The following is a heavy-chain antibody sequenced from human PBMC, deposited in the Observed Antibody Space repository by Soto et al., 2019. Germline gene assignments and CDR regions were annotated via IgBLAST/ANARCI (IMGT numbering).Heavy chain of an antibody. CDR3: ARGRLRYFDWLLNWFDP. Sequence: SETLTLTCTVSGGSISSGDYYWSWIRQPPGKGLEWIGYIYYSGSTDYNPSLKSRVSISVDTSKNQFSLKLSSVTAADTAVYYCARGRLRYFDWLLNWFDPWGQGTLVTVSS. J-gene: IGHJ5*02. CDR1: GGSISSGDYY. CDR2: IYYSGST. V-gene: IGHV4-30-4*01. D-gene: IGHD3-9*01.